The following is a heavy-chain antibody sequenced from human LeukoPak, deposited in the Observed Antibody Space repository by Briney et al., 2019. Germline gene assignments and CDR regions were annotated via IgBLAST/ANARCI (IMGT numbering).Heavy chain of an antibody. J-gene: IGHJ4*02. CDR3: ARDPPYGGNSEEADY. D-gene: IGHD4-23*01. Sequence: GGSLRLSCAASGFTLSIYWMHWVRQAPGKGLVWVSRINSDGSSTSYADSVKGRFTISRDNAKNTLYLQMNSLRAEDTAVYYCARDPPYGGNSEEADYWGQGTLVTVSS. CDR1: GFTLSIYW. CDR2: INSDGSST. V-gene: IGHV3-74*01.